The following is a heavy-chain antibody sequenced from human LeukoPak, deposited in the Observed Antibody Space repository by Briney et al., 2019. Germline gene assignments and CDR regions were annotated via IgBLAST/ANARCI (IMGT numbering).Heavy chain of an antibody. CDR2: IIPIFGTA. CDR3: ARDPLKVRGVIGFDP. CDR1: GGTFISYA. J-gene: IGHJ5*02. V-gene: IGHV1-69*13. D-gene: IGHD3-10*01. Sequence: ASVKVFCKASGGTFISYAISWVRQAPGQGLEWMGGIIPIFGTANYAQKFQGRVTITADESTSTAYMELSSLRSEDTAVYYCARDPLKVRGVIGFDPWGQGTLVTVSS.